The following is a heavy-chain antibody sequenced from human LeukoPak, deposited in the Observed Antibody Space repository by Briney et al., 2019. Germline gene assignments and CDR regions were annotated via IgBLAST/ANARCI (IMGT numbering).Heavy chain of an antibody. Sequence: VKVSCKASGYTFTCYVSNWVRQATGQRLEWMGWMKPNSGNTGYAQKFQGRVTMIRVASISTAYMELSSQRSEDTALYYCARRGVPTPLLGYWGQRTRVPVSS. D-gene: IGHD5-12*01. CDR3: ARRGVPTPLLGY. J-gene: IGHJ4*02. CDR2: MKPNSGNT. CDR1: GYTFTCYV. V-gene: IGHV1-8*01.